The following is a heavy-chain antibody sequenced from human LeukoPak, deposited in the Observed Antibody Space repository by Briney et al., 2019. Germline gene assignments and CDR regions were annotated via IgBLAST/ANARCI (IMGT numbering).Heavy chain of an antibody. J-gene: IGHJ4*02. D-gene: IGHD1-26*01. CDR1: GFTFSNYA. V-gene: IGHV3-30*02. CDR3: AKDTGFISGTYYFDY. CDR2: VWYDGSNN. Sequence: GGSLRLSWAAAGFTFSNYAIQWVRQAAGKGPGWVGFVWYDGSNNDHADSVKGRFTISRDNSIFTVYLQMNNMSPEATAMYYCAKDTGFISGTYYFDYWGQGALVTVPS.